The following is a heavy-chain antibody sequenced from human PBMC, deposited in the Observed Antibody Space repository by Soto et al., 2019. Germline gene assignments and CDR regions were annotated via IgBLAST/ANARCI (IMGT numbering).Heavy chain of an antibody. CDR1: GFTFSSYA. D-gene: IGHD3-10*01. J-gene: IGHJ4*02. CDR3: AKAGPEAITMVRGVIIHFDY. CDR2: ISGSGGST. Sequence: GGSLRLSCAASGFTFSSYAMSWVRQAPGKGLEWVSAISGSGGSTYYADSVKGRFTISRDNSKNTLYLQMNSLRAEDTAVYYGAKAGPEAITMVRGVIIHFDYWGQGTLVTVSS. V-gene: IGHV3-23*01.